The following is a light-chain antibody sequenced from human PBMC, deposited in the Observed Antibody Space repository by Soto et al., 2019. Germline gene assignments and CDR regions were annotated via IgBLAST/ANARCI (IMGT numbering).Light chain of an antibody. J-gene: IGKJ5*01. CDR3: QQRSNWPPWT. V-gene: IGKV3-15*01. CDR1: QSVSSN. CDR2: GAS. Sequence: EIVMTQSPATLSVSPGERATLSCRASQSVSSNLAWYQQKPGQAPRLLIYGASTRATGIPARFSGSGSGTEFNLTISSLQSEDFAVYYCQQRSNWPPWTFGQGTRLEIK.